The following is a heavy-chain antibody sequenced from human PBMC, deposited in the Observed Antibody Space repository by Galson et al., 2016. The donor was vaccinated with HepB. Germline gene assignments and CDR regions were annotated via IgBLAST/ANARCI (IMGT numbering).Heavy chain of an antibody. CDR1: GFAFSSYA. CDR3: AKDQTESDFWSSYYSYFDY. V-gene: IGHV3-64D*06. D-gene: IGHD3-3*01. CDR2: IDNNGDNI. J-gene: IGHJ4*02. Sequence: SLRLSCAASGFAFSSYAMHWVRQAPGKGLECVSAIDNNGDNIFYADSVKGRFTISRDSSKYTLYLQMSSLIPEDTAVYYCAKDQTESDFWSSYYSYFDYWGPGTLVTVSS.